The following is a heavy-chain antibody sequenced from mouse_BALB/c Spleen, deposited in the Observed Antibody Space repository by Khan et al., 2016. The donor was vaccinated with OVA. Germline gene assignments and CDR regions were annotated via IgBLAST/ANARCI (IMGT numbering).Heavy chain of an antibody. Sequence: VKLKQSGPGLVAPSQSLSITCTISGFSLTNYGIHWIRQPPGKGLEWLVVILSDGSTTYNSALKSRLTISKDNSKSQVFLKMNSLQTDDTAMYFCARQPYYHYNIMDYWGQGTSVTVSS. V-gene: IGHV2-6-1*01. CDR3: ARQPYYHYNIMDY. CDR2: ILSDGST. CDR1: GFSLTNYG. D-gene: IGHD2-10*01. J-gene: IGHJ4*01.